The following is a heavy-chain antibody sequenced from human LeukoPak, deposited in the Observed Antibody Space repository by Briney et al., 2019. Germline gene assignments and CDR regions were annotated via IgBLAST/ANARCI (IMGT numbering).Heavy chain of an antibody. CDR1: GFTFSSYW. V-gene: IGHV3-7*01. J-gene: IGHJ5*02. CDR2: IKQDGSEK. Sequence: GGSLRLSCAASGFTFSSYWMSWVRQAPGKGLEWVANIKQDGSEKYYVDSVEGRFTISRGNAKNSLYLQMNSLRAEDTAVYYCAREDIVVVPAAMVQSWFDPWGQGTLVTVSS. CDR3: AREDIVVVPAAMVQSWFDP. D-gene: IGHD2-2*01.